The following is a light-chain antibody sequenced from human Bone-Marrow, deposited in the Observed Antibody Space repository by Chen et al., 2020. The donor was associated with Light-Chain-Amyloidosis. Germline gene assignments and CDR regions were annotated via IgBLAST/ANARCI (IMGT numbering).Light chain of an antibody. V-gene: IGLV3-1*01. Sequence: SYELTQSPSVSVSPGQTASITCSGDNLGDKYACWYQQKPGQSPVLVIYQDIKRPSGIPERFSGSNSGNTATLTISGSQAMDEDDYYCQAWDSSTAVFGGGTKLTVL. J-gene: IGLJ2*01. CDR3: QAWDSSTAV. CDR2: QDI. CDR1: NLGDKY.